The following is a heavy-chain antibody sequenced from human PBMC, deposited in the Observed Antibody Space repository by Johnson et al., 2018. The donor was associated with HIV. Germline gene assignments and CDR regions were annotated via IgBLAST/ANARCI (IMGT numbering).Heavy chain of an antibody. V-gene: IGHV3-7*01. Sequence: EMQLVESGGGLVLPGGSLRLSCVGSGFTFSSYWMSWVRQAPGKGLEWVATIKQDGSERYHVDSVKGRFTISRDNAKKSLYLQMNSLRVEDTAVYFCARNGDGYTPDAFDIWGQGTVVTVSS. J-gene: IGHJ3*02. CDR3: ARNGDGYTPDAFDI. CDR1: GFTFSSYW. CDR2: IKQDGSER. D-gene: IGHD5-24*01.